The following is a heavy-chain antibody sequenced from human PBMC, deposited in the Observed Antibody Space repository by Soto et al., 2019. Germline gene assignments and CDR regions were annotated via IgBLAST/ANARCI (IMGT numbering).Heavy chain of an antibody. J-gene: IGHJ4*02. Sequence: QVQLQQWGAGLVKPSETLSLSCAVYGQSFSGHSWAWIRQPPGKGLEWIGEINESGSTYYNPSLKSRVTISTDTSKNQFSLKLSSVSAADTAAYFCARGSGIVALPGALEDVKYDYWGQGTLVNVSS. CDR1: GQSFSGHS. CDR2: INESGST. CDR3: ARGSGIVALPGALEDVKYDY. V-gene: IGHV4-34*01. D-gene: IGHD1-1*01.